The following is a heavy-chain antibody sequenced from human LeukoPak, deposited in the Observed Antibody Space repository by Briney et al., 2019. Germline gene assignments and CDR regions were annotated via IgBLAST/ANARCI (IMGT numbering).Heavy chain of an antibody. Sequence: ASVKVSCKASGYTFTGYYMHWMRQAPGQGLEWMGWINPNSGGTHYAQKFQGRVTMTRDTSISTAYMELRSLRSDDTAVYYCARDYGGSYPHDAFDIWGQGTMVTVSS. CDR1: GYTFTGYY. D-gene: IGHD1-26*01. CDR3: ARDYGGSYPHDAFDI. CDR2: INPNSGGT. J-gene: IGHJ3*02. V-gene: IGHV1-2*02.